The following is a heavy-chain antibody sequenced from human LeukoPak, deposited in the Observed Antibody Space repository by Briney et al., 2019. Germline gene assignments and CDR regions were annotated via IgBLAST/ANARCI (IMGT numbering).Heavy chain of an antibody. J-gene: IGHJ6*02. CDR2: ISSSSSTI. CDR1: GFTFSSYA. Sequence: GGSLRLSCAASGFTFSSYAMSWVRQAPGKGLEWVSYISSSSSTIYYADSVKGRFTISRENAKNSLYLQMNSLRAGDTAVYYCARGQSPWFGEPNYGMDVWGQGTTVTVSS. CDR3: ARGQSPWFGEPNYGMDV. V-gene: IGHV3-48*01. D-gene: IGHD3-10*01.